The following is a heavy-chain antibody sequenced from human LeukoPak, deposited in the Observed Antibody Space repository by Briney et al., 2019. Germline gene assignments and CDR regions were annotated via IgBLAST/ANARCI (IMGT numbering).Heavy chain of an antibody. J-gene: IGHJ4*02. D-gene: IGHD3-22*01. CDR3: ARGLTSSGLRFDY. Sequence: SETLSLTCTVSGGSINNYYWTWIRQPPGKGLEWIGYIYYSGNTNYNRSLKSRVTVSVDTSKNQFSLKLSSVTAADTAVYYCARGLTSSGLRFDYWGQGTLVTAAS. CDR1: GGSINNYY. V-gene: IGHV4-59*01. CDR2: IYYSGNT.